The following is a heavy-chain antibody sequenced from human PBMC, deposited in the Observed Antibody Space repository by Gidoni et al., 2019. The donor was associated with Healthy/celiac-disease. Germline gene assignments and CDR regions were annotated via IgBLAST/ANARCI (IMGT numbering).Heavy chain of an antibody. CDR2: ISYDGSNK. CDR3: AKEYLIRSIAARPGDY. CDR1: GFTFSSYG. Sequence: QVQLVESGGGVVQPGRSLRISCAASGFTFSSYGMHWVRQAPGKGLEWVAVISYDGSNKYYADSVKGRFTISRDNSKNTLYLQMNSLRAEDTAVYYCAKEYLIRSIAARPGDYWGQGTLVTVSS. D-gene: IGHD6-6*01. J-gene: IGHJ4*02. V-gene: IGHV3-30*18.